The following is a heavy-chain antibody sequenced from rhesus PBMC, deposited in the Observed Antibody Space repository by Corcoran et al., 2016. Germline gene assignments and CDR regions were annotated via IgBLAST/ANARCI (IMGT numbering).Heavy chain of an antibody. D-gene: IGHD7-45*01. J-gene: IGHJ4*01. CDR3: ARAGWGSNY. V-gene: IGHV3S18*01. CDR2: LSYTGGGT. Sequence: EVQLVESGGGLAEPGGSLRLSCAASGFGFSDYSMDWVRQAPGKGLEWVSGLSYTGGGTYYADSVKGRFTISRENSKNTLYLQMDSLRGEDTAVYYCARAGWGSNYWGQGVLVTVSS. CDR1: GFGFSDYS.